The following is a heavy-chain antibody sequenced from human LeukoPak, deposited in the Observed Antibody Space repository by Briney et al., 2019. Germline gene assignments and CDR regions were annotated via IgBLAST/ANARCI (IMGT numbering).Heavy chain of an antibody. CDR2: ISYDGGKT. J-gene: IGHJ4*01. CDR1: GFIFGGYA. D-gene: IGHD3-3*01. Sequence: GGSLRLSCAASGFIFGGYAMHWVRQAPGKGLQWLAVISYDGGKTYYADSVEGRFTISRDNSKSTVYLEINSLRSEDTAIYYCARGFNDCCSGSQLEYWGQGTLVTVSS. CDR3: ARGFNDCCSGSQLEY. V-gene: IGHV3-30-3*01.